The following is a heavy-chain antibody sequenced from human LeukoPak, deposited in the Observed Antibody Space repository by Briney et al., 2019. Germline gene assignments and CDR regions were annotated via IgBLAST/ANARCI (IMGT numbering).Heavy chain of an antibody. Sequence: QPGGSLRLSCAASGFTFNSYAMSWVRQAPGKGLEWVSVIFREGTTYYADSVKGRFTISRDNSKNTLYLQMNTLRAEDTAMYYCTKTGGPWDWGQGTLVTVSS. CDR1: GFTFNSYA. V-gene: IGHV3-66*01. D-gene: IGHD7-27*01. J-gene: IGHJ4*02. CDR3: TKTGGPWD. CDR2: IFREGTT.